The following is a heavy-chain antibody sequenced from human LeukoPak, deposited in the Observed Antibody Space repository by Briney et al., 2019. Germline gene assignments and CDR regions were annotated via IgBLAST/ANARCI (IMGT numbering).Heavy chain of an antibody. J-gene: IGHJ4*02. Sequence: PSETLSLTCTVSGGSISSYYWSWVRQPPGKGLEWVGYIYYSRSTNYNPSLKSRVTISVDTSKNQFSLKLSSVTAADTAVYYCARSYYGSGSYPLDYWGQGTLVTVSS. D-gene: IGHD3-10*01. CDR3: ARSYYGSGSYPLDY. V-gene: IGHV4-59*01. CDR2: IYYSRST. CDR1: GGSISSYY.